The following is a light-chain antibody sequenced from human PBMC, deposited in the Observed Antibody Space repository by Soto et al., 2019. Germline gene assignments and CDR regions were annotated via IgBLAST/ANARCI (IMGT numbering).Light chain of an antibody. V-gene: IGLV2-11*01. Sequence: QSALTQPRSVSGSPGQSVTISCTGTSSDVGGTEYVSWYQQRPGKAPKLMIYDVAKRPSGVPDRFSGSKSGNTASLTISGLQADDEADYYCCSYAGSYTWVFGGGTKVTVL. CDR2: DVA. J-gene: IGLJ3*02. CDR3: CSYAGSYTWV. CDR1: SSDVGGTEY.